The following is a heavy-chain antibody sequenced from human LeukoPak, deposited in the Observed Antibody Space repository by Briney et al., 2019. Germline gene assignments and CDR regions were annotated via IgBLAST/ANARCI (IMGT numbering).Heavy chain of an antibody. CDR1: GYTFTGYY. J-gene: IGHJ4*02. CDR3: VRAPLVATIYNC. CDR2: INPNSGGT. V-gene: IGHV1-2*02. D-gene: IGHD5-12*01. Sequence: ASVKVSCKASGYTFTGYYMHWVRQAPGQGLEWMGWINPNSGGTNYAQKFQGRVTMTRDTSISTAYMELSRLRSDDTAVYYCVRAPLVATIYNCWVQGTLVSVCS.